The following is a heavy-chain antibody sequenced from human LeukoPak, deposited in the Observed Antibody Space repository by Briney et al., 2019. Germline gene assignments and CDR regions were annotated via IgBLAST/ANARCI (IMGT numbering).Heavy chain of an antibody. V-gene: IGHV5-51*01. CDR1: GYSFTNYW. D-gene: IGHD3-3*01. Sequence: GESLKISCKASGYSFTNYWIGWVRQMPGKGLGWIGIIYPGDSDTRNSPSFQGQVTISVDDSIATAYLQWSSLKASDTAMYYCARHRAGFLGDAFDIWGQGTMVTVSS. CDR3: ARHRAGFLGDAFDI. J-gene: IGHJ3*02. CDR2: IYPGDSDT.